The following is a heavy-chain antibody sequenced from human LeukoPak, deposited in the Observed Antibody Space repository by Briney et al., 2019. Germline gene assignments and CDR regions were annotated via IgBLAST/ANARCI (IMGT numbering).Heavy chain of an antibody. CDR3: VRDRGTYRPIDY. J-gene: IGHJ4*02. CDR1: AFSLDAYN. Sequence: GGSLRLSCAASAFSLDAYNMNWVRQAPGKGLEWVSSISYTGTYIYYADSVKGRFTISRDNAQNSLYLQMNSLRAEDTAIYYCVRDRGTYRPIDYWGQGTLVTVSS. D-gene: IGHD1-26*01. V-gene: IGHV3-21*04. CDR2: ISYTGTYI.